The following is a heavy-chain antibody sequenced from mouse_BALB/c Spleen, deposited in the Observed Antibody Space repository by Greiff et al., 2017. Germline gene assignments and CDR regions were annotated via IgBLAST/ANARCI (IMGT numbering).Heavy chain of an antibody. CDR2: ISDGGSYT. CDR3: AREAYYGVMDY. CDR1: GFTFSDYY. V-gene: IGHV5-4*02. J-gene: IGHJ4*01. D-gene: IGHD2-10*01. Sequence: EVNVVESGGGLVKPGGSLKLSCAASGFTFSDYYMYWVRQTPEKRLEWVATISDGGSYTYYPDSVKGRFTISRDNAKNNLYLQMSSLKSEDTAMYYCAREAYYGVMDYWGQGTSVTVSS.